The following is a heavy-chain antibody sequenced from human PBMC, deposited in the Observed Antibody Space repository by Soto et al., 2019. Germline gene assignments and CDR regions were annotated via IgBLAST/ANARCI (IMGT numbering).Heavy chain of an antibody. CDR2: ISGSGGST. D-gene: IGHD2-15*01. J-gene: IGHJ6*02. CDR3: ARDWEGRNGGNPYYYYYGMDV. CDR1: GFTFSSYA. Sequence: EVQLLESGGGLVQPGGSLRLSCAASGFTFSSYAMSWVRQAPGKGLEWVSAISGSGGSTYYADSVKGRFTISRDNSKNTLYLQMNSLRAEDTAVYYCARDWEGRNGGNPYYYYYGMDVWGQGTTFTVSS. V-gene: IGHV3-23*01.